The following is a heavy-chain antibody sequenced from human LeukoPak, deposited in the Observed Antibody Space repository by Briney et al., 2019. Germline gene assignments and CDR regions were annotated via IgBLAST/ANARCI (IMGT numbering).Heavy chain of an antibody. CDR1: GGSISNYY. J-gene: IGHJ4*02. D-gene: IGHD1-26*01. CDR3: ARDPGAPFDY. V-gene: IGHV4-34*01. Sequence: SETLSLTCTVSGGSISNYYWSWIRQPPGKGLEWIGEINHSGSTNYNPSLTSRVTISVDTSKNQFSLKLSSVTAADTAVYYCARDPGAPFDYWGQGTLVTVSS. CDR2: INHSGST.